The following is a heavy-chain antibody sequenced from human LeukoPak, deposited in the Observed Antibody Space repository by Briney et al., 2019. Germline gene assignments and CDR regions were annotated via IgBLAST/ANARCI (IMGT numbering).Heavy chain of an antibody. CDR3: ARGDDYGDYWGLY. J-gene: IGHJ4*02. Sequence: ASVKVSCKASGYTFTKYGITWVRQAPGQGLEWMGWISTYNGNTNYAQKLQGRVTMTTDTSTSTAYMELRSLISDDAAVYYCARGDDYGDYWGLYWGQGTLVTVTS. CDR1: GYTFTKYG. CDR2: ISTYNGNT. V-gene: IGHV1-18*01. D-gene: IGHD4-17*01.